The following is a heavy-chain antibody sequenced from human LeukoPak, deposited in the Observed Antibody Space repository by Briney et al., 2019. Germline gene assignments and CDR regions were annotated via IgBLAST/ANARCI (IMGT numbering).Heavy chain of an antibody. D-gene: IGHD2-8*01. CDR2: ISYDGSNK. J-gene: IGHJ4*02. CDR1: GFTFSSYA. V-gene: IGHV3-30-3*01. CDR3: ARVDMLQ. Sequence: GGSLRLSCAASGFTFSSYAMHWVRQAPGKGLEWVAVISYDGSNKYYADSVKGRFTISRDNSKNTLYLQMNSLRAEDTAVYYCARVDMLQWGQGTVVTVSS.